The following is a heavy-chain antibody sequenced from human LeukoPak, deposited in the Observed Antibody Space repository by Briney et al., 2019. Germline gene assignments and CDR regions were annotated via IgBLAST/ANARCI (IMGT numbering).Heavy chain of an antibody. CDR3: ARTMVRGVIKGVFDY. CDR2: IYYSGST. D-gene: IGHD3-10*01. CDR1: GGSISSYY. Sequence: SETLSLTCTVSGGSISSYYWSWIRQPPGKGLEWIGYIYYSGSTNYNPSLKSRVTISVDTSKNQFSLKLSSVTAADTAVYYCARTMVRGVIKGVFDYWGQGTLVTVSS. J-gene: IGHJ4*02. V-gene: IGHV4-59*01.